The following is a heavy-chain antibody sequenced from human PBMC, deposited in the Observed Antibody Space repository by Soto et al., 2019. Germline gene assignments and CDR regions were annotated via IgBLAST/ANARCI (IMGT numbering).Heavy chain of an antibody. V-gene: IGHV1-69*06. CDR3: ARRDSRGYFRYFDN. CDR2: TNANLGTG. J-gene: IGHJ4*02. Sequence: QVQLVQSGDEVKKPGSSVKVSCKASGGTFSSYPISWVRQAPGHGLEWMGGTNANLGTGNYAQKFQGRLTITTDISTTTDYMELSTLRAEDTAVYYCARRDSRGYFRYFDNWGQGTLVTVSS. D-gene: IGHD5-18*01. CDR1: GGTFSSYP.